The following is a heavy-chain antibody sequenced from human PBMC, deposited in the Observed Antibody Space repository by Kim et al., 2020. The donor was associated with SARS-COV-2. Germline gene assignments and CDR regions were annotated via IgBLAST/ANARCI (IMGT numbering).Heavy chain of an antibody. D-gene: IGHD5-18*01. Sequence: GGSLRLSCAASGFTFSSYGMHWVRQAPGKGLEWVAVISYDGSNKYYADSVKGRFTISRDNSKNTLYLQMNSLRAEDTAVYYCAKDGPGSYGFYYYYGMDVWGQGTTVTVSS. J-gene: IGHJ6*02. CDR3: AKDGPGSYGFYYYYGMDV. V-gene: IGHV3-30*18. CDR2: ISYDGSNK. CDR1: GFTFSSYG.